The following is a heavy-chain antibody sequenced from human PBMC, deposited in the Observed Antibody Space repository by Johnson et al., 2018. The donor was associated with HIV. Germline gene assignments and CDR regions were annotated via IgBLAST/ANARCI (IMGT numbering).Heavy chain of an antibody. V-gene: IGHV3-7*01. Sequence: VQLVESGGGLVQPVGSLRLSCAASGFTFSSYWMSWVRQAPGKGLEWVANIKQDGSEKYYVDSVKGRFTISRDNAKNSLYLHVNSLRAEDTAVYYCAKGEEMATMDWGPDAFDIWGQVTMVTVSS. CDR3: AKGEEMATMDWGPDAFDI. D-gene: IGHD5-24*01. CDR1: GFTFSSYW. J-gene: IGHJ3*02. CDR2: IKQDGSEK.